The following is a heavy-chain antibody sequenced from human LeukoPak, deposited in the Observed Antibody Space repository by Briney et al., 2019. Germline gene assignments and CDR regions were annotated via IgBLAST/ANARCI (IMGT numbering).Heavy chain of an antibody. Sequence: SVKVSCKASGGTFSSYAISWVRQAPGQGLEWMGGIIPIFGTAHYAQMFQGRLMVTRDESTSTHYLELSSLRAEDTAVYYCARPSDSSGSDAFDIWGQGTMVTVSS. CDR1: GGTFSSYA. D-gene: IGHD3-22*01. CDR2: IIPIFGTA. J-gene: IGHJ3*02. V-gene: IGHV1-69*05. CDR3: ARPSDSSGSDAFDI.